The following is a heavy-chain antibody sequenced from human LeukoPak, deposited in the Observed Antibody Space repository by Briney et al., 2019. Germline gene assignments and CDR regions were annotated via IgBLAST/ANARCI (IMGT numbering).Heavy chain of an antibody. CDR3: ASHYSNPHIGPIYYFDY. V-gene: IGHV3-7*01. D-gene: IGHD4-11*01. CDR1: GFTFSSYW. Sequence: PGGSLRLSCAASGFTFSSYWMSWVRQAPGKGLEWGANIKQDGSEKYYVDSVKGRFTISRDNAKNSLYPQMNSLRAEDTAVYYCASHYSNPHIGPIYYFDYWGQGTLVTVSS. CDR2: IKQDGSEK. J-gene: IGHJ4*02.